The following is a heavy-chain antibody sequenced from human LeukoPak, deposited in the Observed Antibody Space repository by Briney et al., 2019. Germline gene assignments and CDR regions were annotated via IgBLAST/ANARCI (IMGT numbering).Heavy chain of an antibody. CDR3: AREPYCSSSSCTSV. J-gene: IGHJ4*02. CDR2: IYYSGST. V-gene: IGHV4-59*01. CDR1: GGSISTYY. Sequence: SETLSLTCTVSGGSISTYYWSWIRQPPGKGLEWIGNIYYSGSTNYSPSLKSRVTISVDTSKNQFSLELTSVTAADTAVYYCAREPYCSSSSCTSVWGQGTLVTVSS. D-gene: IGHD2-2*01.